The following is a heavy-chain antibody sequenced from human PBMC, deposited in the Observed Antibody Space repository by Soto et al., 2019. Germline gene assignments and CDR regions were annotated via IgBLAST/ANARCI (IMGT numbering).Heavy chain of an antibody. CDR2: ISAYNGNT. Sequence: ASVKVSCKASGYTFTSYGISWVRQAPGQGLEWMGWISAYNGNTNYAQKLQGRVTMTTDTSTSTAYMELRSLRSDDTAVYYCARDRRYDFWSGYSDDNWFDPWGQGTLVTVS. CDR1: GYTFTSYG. V-gene: IGHV1-18*01. J-gene: IGHJ5*02. D-gene: IGHD3-3*01. CDR3: ARDRRYDFWSGYSDDNWFDP.